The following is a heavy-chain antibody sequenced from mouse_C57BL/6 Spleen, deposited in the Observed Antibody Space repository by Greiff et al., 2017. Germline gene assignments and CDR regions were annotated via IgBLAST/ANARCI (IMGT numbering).Heavy chain of an antibody. CDR3: ARSYYDYSWFAY. V-gene: IGHV1-76*01. CDR2: IYPGSGNT. Sequence: QVQLQQSGAELVRPGASVKLSCKASGYTFTDYYINWVKQRPGQGLEWSARIYPGSGNTYYNEKFKGKATLTAEKSSSTAYMQLSSLTSEDSAVYFCARSYYDYSWFAYWGQGTLVTVSA. CDR1: GYTFTDYY. D-gene: IGHD2-4*01. J-gene: IGHJ3*01.